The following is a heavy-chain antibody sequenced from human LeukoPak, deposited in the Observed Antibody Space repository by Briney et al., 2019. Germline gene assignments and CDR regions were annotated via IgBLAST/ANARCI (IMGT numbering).Heavy chain of an antibody. CDR1: GGSFSGYY. CDR3: ARSPVGAAPLPLAFDY. D-gene: IGHD2-15*01. J-gene: IGHJ4*02. CDR2: SNHSGST. Sequence: SETLSLTCAVYGGSFSGYYWSLIRQPPGKGLEWIGESNHSGSTNYNPSLKSRVTISVDTSKNQFSLKLSSVTAADTAVYYCARSPVGAAPLPLAFDYWGQGTLVTVSS. V-gene: IGHV4-34*01.